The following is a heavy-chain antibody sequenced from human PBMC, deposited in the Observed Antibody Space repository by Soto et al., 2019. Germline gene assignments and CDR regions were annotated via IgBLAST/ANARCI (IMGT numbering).Heavy chain of an antibody. CDR1: GLTFSTYG. CDR3: VKDSLGGMTPVFMPGPD. Sequence: VQLVESGGGVVQPGRSLRLSCAASGLTFSTYGFHWVRQAPGKGLEWVAVISNDVRNIHYAESVKGRFTISRDNSKNTLYLQMNSLRPNDTDVYYCVKDSLGGMTPVFMPGPDWGQGTLVTVSS. D-gene: IGHD2-2*01. J-gene: IGHJ4*02. CDR2: ISNDVRNI. V-gene: IGHV3-30*18.